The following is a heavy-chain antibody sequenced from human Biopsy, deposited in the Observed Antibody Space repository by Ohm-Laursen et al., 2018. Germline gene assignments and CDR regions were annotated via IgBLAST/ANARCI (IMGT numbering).Heavy chain of an antibody. V-gene: IGHV3-23*01. D-gene: IGHD4-17*01. CDR3: ALAAAQTVTHFNY. J-gene: IGHJ4*02. CDR2: ISGNSDII. CDR1: GFTFSSYA. Sequence: SLRLSCTASGFTFSSYAMTWFRQAPGKGLEWVSTISGNSDIIYETDSVKGRFTISRDNSKNTLYLQMNSLRADDPSVYYCALAAAQTVTHFNYCGQGTLVTISS.